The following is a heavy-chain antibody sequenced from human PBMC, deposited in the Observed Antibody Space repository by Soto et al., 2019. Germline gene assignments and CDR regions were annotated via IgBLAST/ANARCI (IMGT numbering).Heavy chain of an antibody. J-gene: IGHJ4*02. V-gene: IGHV2-5*02. CDR1: GFSLSTSGVG. Sequence: QITLEESGPTRVRPTQTLTLTCTFSGFSLSTSGVGVGWIRQPPGKALEGLALIYWDDDKRYSSSLKNRLTTSKHTSKYQLVLTMTNMDPVDTATYYCAHRVARAGIWNGGSFDFWGPGALVTVSS. CDR2: IYWDDDK. D-gene: IGHD1-1*01. CDR3: AHRVARAGIWNGGSFDF.